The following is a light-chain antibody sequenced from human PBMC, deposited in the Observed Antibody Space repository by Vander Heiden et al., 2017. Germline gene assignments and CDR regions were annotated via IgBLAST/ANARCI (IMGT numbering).Light chain of an antibody. V-gene: IGKV3-11*01. CDR1: QSVSSY. CDR2: DAS. CDR3: QQRSNWVT. Sequence: EIVLTQSPATLSLSPGERATLSCRASQSVSSYLAWYQQKPGQAPRLLIYDASNRATGIPDRFSGSGSVTDFTLTISSLEPADFAVYYCQQRSNWVTFGHGTKVDIK. J-gene: IGKJ3*01.